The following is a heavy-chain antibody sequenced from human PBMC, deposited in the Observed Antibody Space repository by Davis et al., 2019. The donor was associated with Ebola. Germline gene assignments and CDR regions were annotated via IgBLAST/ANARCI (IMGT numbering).Heavy chain of an antibody. CDR3: ARDRYYGSGAHYGMDV. J-gene: IGHJ6*02. V-gene: IGHV4-30-4*08. CDR2: IYYSGST. Sequence: MPSETLSLTCAVYGGSFSGYYWSWIRQPPGKGLEWIGYIYYSGSTYYNPSLKSRVTISVDTSKNQFSLKLSSVTAADTAVYYCARDRYYGSGAHYGMDVWGQGTTVTVSS. CDR1: GGSFSGYY. D-gene: IGHD3-10*01.